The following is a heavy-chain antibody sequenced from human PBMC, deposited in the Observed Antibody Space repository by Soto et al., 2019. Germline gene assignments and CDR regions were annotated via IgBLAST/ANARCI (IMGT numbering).Heavy chain of an antibody. V-gene: IGHV1-18*01. Sequence: QVQLVQSGAEVKKPGASVKVSCKASGYTFSTYGFSWVRQAPGQGLEWMGWIGADNGATNYAKNFQGRVTMPTDTTTTASYMELRSLTSVATAVYFCARDWKGAEGFDPWGQGTLVTVSS. D-gene: IGHD1-1*01. CDR3: ARDWKGAEGFDP. CDR2: IGADNGAT. J-gene: IGHJ5*02. CDR1: GYTFSTYG.